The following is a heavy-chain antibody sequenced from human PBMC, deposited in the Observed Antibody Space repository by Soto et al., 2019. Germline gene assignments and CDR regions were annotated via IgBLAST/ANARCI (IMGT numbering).Heavy chain of an antibody. Sequence: GASVKVSCKASGYTFTSYGISWVRQAPGQGLEWMGWISAYNGNTNYAQKLQGRVTMTTDTSTSTAYMGLRSLRSDDTAVYYCAKWSLDYGEYEYWLDPGGQGTLVTVSS. CDR1: GYTFTSYG. CDR3: AKWSLDYGEYEYWLDP. J-gene: IGHJ5*02. CDR2: ISAYNGNT. D-gene: IGHD4-17*01. V-gene: IGHV1-18*01.